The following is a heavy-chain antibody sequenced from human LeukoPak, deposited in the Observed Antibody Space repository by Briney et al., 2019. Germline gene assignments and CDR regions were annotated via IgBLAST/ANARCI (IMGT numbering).Heavy chain of an antibody. CDR3: ARDQWTTVNWFDP. V-gene: IGHV3-48*03. D-gene: IGHD4-17*01. J-gene: IGHJ5*02. CDR1: GFTFSSYE. Sequence: GGSLRLSCAASGFTFSSYEMNWVRQAPGKGLEWVSYISSSGSTIYYADSVKGRFTISRDNAKNSLYLQMNSLRAEDTAVYYCARDQWTTVNWFDPWGQGTLVTVSS. CDR2: ISSSGSTI.